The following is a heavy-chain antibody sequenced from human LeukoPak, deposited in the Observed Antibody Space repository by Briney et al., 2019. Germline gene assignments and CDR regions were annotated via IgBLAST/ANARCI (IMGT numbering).Heavy chain of an antibody. J-gene: IGHJ4*02. D-gene: IGHD6-19*01. CDR1: GGSFSGYY. Sequence: PSETLSLTCAVYGGSFSGYYWSWIRQPPGKGLEWIGETNHSGSTNYNPSLKSRVTISVDTSKNQFSLKLSSVTAADTAVYYCARDSSGYSSGWDFDYWGQGTLVTVSS. CDR2: TNHSGST. CDR3: ARDSSGYSSGWDFDY. V-gene: IGHV4-34*01.